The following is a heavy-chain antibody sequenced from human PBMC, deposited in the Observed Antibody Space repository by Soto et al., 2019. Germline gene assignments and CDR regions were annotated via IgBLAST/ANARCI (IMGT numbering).Heavy chain of an antibody. CDR2: IYYSGST. V-gene: IGHV4-30-4*01. CDR3: ARDRYEPHYYYYYGMDV. CDR1: GGSVSSGDYY. D-gene: IGHD2-2*01. J-gene: IGHJ6*02. Sequence: SETLSLTCTVSGGSVSSGDYYWSWIRQPPGKGLEWIGYIYYSGSTYYNPSLKSRVTISVDMSKNQFSLKLSSVTAADTAVYYCARDRYEPHYYYYYGMDVWGQGTTVTVSS.